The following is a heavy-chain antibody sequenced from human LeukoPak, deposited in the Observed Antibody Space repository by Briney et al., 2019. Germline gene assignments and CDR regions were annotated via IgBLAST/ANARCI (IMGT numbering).Heavy chain of an antibody. CDR3: ARDYTYYDFWSGYL. CDR2: ISSSSSTI. Sequence: GGSLGLSCAASGFTFSSYSMNWVRQAPGKGLEWVSYISSSSSTIYYADSVKGRFTISRDNAKNSLYLQMNSLRAEDTAVYYCARDYTYYDFWSGYLWGQGTLVTVSS. J-gene: IGHJ4*02. D-gene: IGHD3-3*01. V-gene: IGHV3-48*01. CDR1: GFTFSSYS.